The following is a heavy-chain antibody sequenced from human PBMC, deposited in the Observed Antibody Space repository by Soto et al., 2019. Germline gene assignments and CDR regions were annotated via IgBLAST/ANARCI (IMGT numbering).Heavy chain of an antibody. Sequence: QVQLVQSGAEVKKPGASVKVSCKASGYTFTSYYMHWVRQAPGQGLEWMGIINPSGGSTSYAQKFQGRVTMTRDTSTSTVYMELSSLRSEDTAVYYCAREGGYCSSTSCYTNAFDIWGQGTMVTVSS. CDR2: INPSGGST. CDR3: AREGGYCSSTSCYTNAFDI. CDR1: GYTFTSYY. V-gene: IGHV1-46*01. J-gene: IGHJ3*02. D-gene: IGHD2-2*02.